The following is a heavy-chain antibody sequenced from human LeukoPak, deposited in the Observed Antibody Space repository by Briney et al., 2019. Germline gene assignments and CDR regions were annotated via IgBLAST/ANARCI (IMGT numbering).Heavy chain of an antibody. CDR3: ARGVTTASWFDP. J-gene: IGHJ5*02. CDR2: IYYSGST. Sequence: SETLSLTCTVSGGSISSYYWSWIRQPPGKGLEWIGYIYYSGSTNYNPSLKSRVTMSVDTSKNQFSLKLSSVTAADTAVYYCARGVTTASWFDPWGQGTLVTVSS. V-gene: IGHV4-59*12. CDR1: GGSISSYY. D-gene: IGHD4-17*01.